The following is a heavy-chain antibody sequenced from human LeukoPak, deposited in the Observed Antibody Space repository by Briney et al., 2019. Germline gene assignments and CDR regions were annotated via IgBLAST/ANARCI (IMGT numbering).Heavy chain of an antibody. CDR2: IIPIFGTA. J-gene: IGHJ4*02. V-gene: IGHV1-69*13. CDR1: GGTFSSYA. D-gene: IGHD6-13*01. Sequence: GASVKVSCKASGGTFSSYAISWVRQAPGQGLEWMGGIIPIFGTANYAQKFQGRVTITADESTSTAYMELSSLRSEDTAVYYCARGRPFGSGSSQVAHQAPFDYWGQGTLVTVSS. CDR3: ARGRPFGSGSSQVAHQAPFDY.